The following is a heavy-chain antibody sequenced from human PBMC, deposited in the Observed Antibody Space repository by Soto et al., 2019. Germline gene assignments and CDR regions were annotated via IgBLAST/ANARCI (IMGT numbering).Heavy chain of an antibody. Sequence: PSETLSLTCAVSGGSISSSNWRSWVRQPPGKGLEWIGEIYHSGSTNYNPSLKSRVTISVDKSKNQFSLKLSSVTAADTAVYYCARVSGGGGWSYYYGMDVWGQGTTVTVSS. V-gene: IGHV4-4*02. CDR2: IYHSGST. D-gene: IGHD3-16*01. CDR3: ARVSGGGGWSYYYGMDV. CDR1: GGSISSSNW. J-gene: IGHJ6*02.